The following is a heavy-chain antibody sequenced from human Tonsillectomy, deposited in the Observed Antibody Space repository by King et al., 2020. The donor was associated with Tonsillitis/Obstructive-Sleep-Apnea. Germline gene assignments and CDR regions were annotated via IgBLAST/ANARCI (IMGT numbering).Heavy chain of an antibody. Sequence: LQLQESGPGLVKPSETLSLTCTVSGGSISSYYWGWIRQPPGKGLEWIGYIYYSGSTNYNPSLKSRVTISVDTSKNQFSLKLSSVTAADTAVYFCARVGDEYSMALSDAFDIWGQGTMVTVSS. D-gene: IGHD2/OR15-2a*01. J-gene: IGHJ3*02. CDR1: GGSISSYY. V-gene: IGHV4-59*01. CDR2: IYYSGST. CDR3: ARVGDEYSMALSDAFDI.